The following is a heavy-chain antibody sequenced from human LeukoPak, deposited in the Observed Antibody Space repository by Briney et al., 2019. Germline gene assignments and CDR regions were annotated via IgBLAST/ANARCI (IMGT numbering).Heavy chain of an antibody. CDR2: IYYSGST. Sequence: SETLSLTCTVSGGSISSHYWSWIRQPPGKGLEWIGYIYYSGSTNYNPSLKSRVTISVDTSKNQFSLKLSSVTAADTAVYYCASSNGEHSSSRYFDYWGQGTLVTVSS. J-gene: IGHJ4*02. V-gene: IGHV4-59*11. CDR1: GGSISSHY. D-gene: IGHD6-6*01. CDR3: ASSNGEHSSSRYFDY.